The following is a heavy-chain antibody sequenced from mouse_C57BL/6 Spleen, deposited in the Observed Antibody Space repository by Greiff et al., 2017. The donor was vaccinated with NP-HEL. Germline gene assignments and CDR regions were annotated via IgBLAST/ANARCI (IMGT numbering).Heavy chain of an antibody. CDR3: ARVWYGSPEVPFDY. V-gene: IGHV5-4*03. D-gene: IGHD1-1*01. CDR2: ISDGGSYT. Sequence: EVKLVESGGGLVKPGGSLKLSCAASGFTFSSYAMSWVRQTPEKRLEWVATISDGGSYTYYPDNVKGRFTISRDNAKNNLYLQMSHLKSEDTAMYYCARVWYGSPEVPFDYWGQGTTLTVSS. CDR1: GFTFSSYA. J-gene: IGHJ2*01.